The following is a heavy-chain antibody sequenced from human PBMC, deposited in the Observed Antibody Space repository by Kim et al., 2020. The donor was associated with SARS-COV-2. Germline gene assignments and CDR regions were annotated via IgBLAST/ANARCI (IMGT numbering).Heavy chain of an antibody. Sequence: GGSLRLSCAASGFTFSSYWMSWVRQAPGKGLEWVANIKQDGSEKYYVDSVKGRFTLSRDNAKNSLYLQMNSLRAEDTAVYYCGRERVGGGKGYVDSRPLDSWGQGTPVTVSS. CDR1: GFTFSSYW. D-gene: IGHD4-17*01. CDR2: IKQDGSEK. V-gene: IGHV3-7*03. CDR3: GRERVGGGKGYVDSRPLDS. J-gene: IGHJ4*02.